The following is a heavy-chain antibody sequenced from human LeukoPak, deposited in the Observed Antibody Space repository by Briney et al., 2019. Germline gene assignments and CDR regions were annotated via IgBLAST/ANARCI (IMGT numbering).Heavy chain of an antibody. V-gene: IGHV1-46*01. CDR1: GYTFTCYY. CDR2: INPSGGST. D-gene: IGHD5-18*01. CDR3: ARDLAPSSPMGTIDY. J-gene: IGHJ4*02. Sequence: ASVKVSCKASGYTFTCYYMHWVRQAPGQGLEWMGIINPSGGSTSYAQKFQGRVTMTRDTSTSTVYMELSSLRSEDTAVYYCARDLAPSSPMGTIDYWGQGTLVTVSS.